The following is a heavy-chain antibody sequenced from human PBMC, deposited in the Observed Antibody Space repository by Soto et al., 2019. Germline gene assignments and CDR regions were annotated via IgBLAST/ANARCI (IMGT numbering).Heavy chain of an antibody. V-gene: IGHV4-39*01. D-gene: IGHD6-6*01. CDR3: ASRRYSSSPFDY. CDR1: GGSISSSSYY. Sequence: QLQLQESGPGLVKPSETLSLTCTVSGGSISSSSYYWGWIRQPPGKGLEWIGSIYYSGSTYYNPSLKSRFTISVDTSKNQFSLKLSSVTAADTAVYYCASRRYSSSPFDYWGQGTLVTVSS. CDR2: IYYSGST. J-gene: IGHJ4*02.